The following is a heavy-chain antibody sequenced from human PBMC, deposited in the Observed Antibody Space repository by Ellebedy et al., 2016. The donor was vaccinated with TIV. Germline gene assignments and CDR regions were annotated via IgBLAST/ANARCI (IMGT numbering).Heavy chain of an antibody. Sequence: ASVKVSXKASRYTFTSYDINWVRQATGQGLEWMGWMNPNSGNTGYAQKFQGRVTMTRNTSISTAYMELSSLRSGDTAVYYCARKGDYDFWSGYYGYWGQGTLVTVSS. CDR2: MNPNSGNT. J-gene: IGHJ4*02. D-gene: IGHD3-3*01. V-gene: IGHV1-8*01. CDR3: ARKGDYDFWSGYYGY. CDR1: RYTFTSYD.